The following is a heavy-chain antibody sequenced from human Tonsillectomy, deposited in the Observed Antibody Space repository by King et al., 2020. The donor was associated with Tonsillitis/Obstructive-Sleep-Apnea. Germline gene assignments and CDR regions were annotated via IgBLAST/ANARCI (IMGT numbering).Heavy chain of an antibody. J-gene: IGHJ6*03. V-gene: IGHV2-5*02. CDR1: GFSLSTGGVG. CDR3: AHLRRGSYYYYMDV. D-gene: IGHD3-10*01. CDR2: ICCDDDK. Sequence: TLKESGPTLVKPTQTLTLTCTFSGFSLSTGGVGVGWIRQPPGKALEWLALICCDDDKRYSPSLKSRLTITKDTSKNQVVVTMTTMDPVDTATHYCAHLRRGSYYYYMDVWGKGTTVTVSS.